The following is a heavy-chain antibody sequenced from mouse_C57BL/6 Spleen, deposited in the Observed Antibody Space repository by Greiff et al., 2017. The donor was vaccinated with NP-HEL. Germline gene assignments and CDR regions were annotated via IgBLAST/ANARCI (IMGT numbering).Heavy chain of an antibody. J-gene: IGHJ4*01. CDR1: GYTFTSYW. D-gene: IGHD1-1*01. CDR3: ASWGYYGSSYDYYAMDY. CDR2: IDPSDSYT. Sequence: QVQLQQPGAELVKPGASVKLSCKASGYTFTSYWMQWVKQRPGQGLEWTGEIDPSDSYTNYNQKFKGKATLTVDTSSSTAYMQLSSLTSEDSAVYYCASWGYYGSSYDYYAMDYWGQGTSVTVSS. V-gene: IGHV1-50*01.